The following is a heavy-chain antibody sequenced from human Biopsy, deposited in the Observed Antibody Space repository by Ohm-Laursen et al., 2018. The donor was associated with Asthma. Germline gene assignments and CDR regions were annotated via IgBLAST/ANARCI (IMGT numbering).Heavy chain of an antibody. J-gene: IGHJ4*02. V-gene: IGHV4-59*07. CDR3: VRAVRNEQWLAPFDY. CDR1: GGSISSFY. D-gene: IGHD6-19*01. Sequence: SDTLSLTWSVYGGSISSFYWSWIRQSPEKGLEWMRYVYWTGSTNYNPSLKSRITMSVDTSKNRMFLELTSVTAADTAIYYCVRAVRNEQWLAPFDYWGQGKPVTVSS. CDR2: VYWTGST.